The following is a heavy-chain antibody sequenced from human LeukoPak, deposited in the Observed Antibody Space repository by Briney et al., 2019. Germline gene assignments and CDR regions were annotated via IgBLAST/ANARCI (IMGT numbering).Heavy chain of an antibody. Sequence: PSETLSLTCAVSGYSISSHNYWSWIRQPPGKGLEWIGYIYYNGRTNYNPSLKSRVTILVDTSENHFSLNVTSVTAADTAVYYCGRHHPSAAGAFDIWGQGTMVTVSS. CDR2: IYYNGRT. J-gene: IGHJ3*02. V-gene: IGHV4-59*08. CDR1: GYSISSHNY. D-gene: IGHD6-13*01. CDR3: GRHHPSAAGAFDI.